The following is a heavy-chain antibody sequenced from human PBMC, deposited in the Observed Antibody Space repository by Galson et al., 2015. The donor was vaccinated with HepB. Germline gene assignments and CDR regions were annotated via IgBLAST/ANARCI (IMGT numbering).Heavy chain of an antibody. CDR1: GYTFTRHA. V-gene: IGHV1-2*02. J-gene: IGHJ4*02. CDR3: ARGVLPPALDY. CDR2: IIPHSGGT. Sequence: SVKVSCKSSGYTFTRHAMHWVRQAPGHGLEWMGWIIPHSGGTTYSQKFQGRVTMTRHTSINTAYMELSSLGSDDAAVYYCARGVLPPALDYWGQGTLVTVSS. D-gene: IGHD2-2*01.